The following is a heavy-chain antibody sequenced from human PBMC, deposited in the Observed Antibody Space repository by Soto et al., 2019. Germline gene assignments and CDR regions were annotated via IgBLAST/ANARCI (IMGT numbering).Heavy chain of an antibody. CDR3: ARLHGWSNYNHFDP. CDR2: ISSRGST. D-gene: IGHD6-19*01. J-gene: IGHJ5*02. V-gene: IGHV4-39*01. CDR1: GGSISSTTFY. Sequence: PSETLSLTCSVSGGSISSTTFYWGWIRQPPRKGLELLGSISSRGSTSFNPSLKSRVTISVDTSKNQFSLRLTSVTAADTAVYYCARLHGWSNYNHFDPWRQGTLVTVSS.